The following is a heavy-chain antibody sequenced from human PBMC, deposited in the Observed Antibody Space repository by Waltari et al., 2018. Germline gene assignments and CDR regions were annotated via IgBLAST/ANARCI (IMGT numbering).Heavy chain of an antibody. CDR2: IHPSGST. V-gene: IGHV4-34*01. D-gene: IGHD5-12*01. J-gene: IGHJ2*01. CDR1: GGSFNGYY. Sequence: QVQLQQWGAGLLKPSETLSLTCAVYGGSFNGYYLSWTRQPPGKGLEWIGEIHPSGSTAYNPSLKSRVTMSLDTSKNQLSLKMTSVTAADTAVYYCARHGGYAQDLWGRGTLVTVSS. CDR3: ARHGGYAQDL.